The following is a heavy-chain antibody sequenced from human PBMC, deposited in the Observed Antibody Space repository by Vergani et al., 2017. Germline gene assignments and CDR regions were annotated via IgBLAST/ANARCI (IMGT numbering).Heavy chain of an antibody. CDR2: IQFDGSNQ. CDR3: AKHFRGWGIDY. CDR1: GFTLSNYD. Sequence: QVQLVESGGGVVQRGGSLRLSCATAGFTLSNYDMQWIRQGPGKGLEFVACIQFDGSNQYYADSVKGRFTLSSDFSKNTLYLQMNSLRTDDTATYYCAKHFRGWGIDYWGQGTQVIVSS. D-gene: IGHD3-16*01. J-gene: IGHJ4*02. V-gene: IGHV3-30*02.